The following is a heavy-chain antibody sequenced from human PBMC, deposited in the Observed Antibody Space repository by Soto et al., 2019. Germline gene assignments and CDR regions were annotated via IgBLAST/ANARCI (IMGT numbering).Heavy chain of an antibody. J-gene: IGHJ6*02. CDR3: ARLPILTGYHIPLGMDV. D-gene: IGHD3-9*01. CDR1: GYSFTNYW. V-gene: IGHV5-51*01. Sequence: EVQLVQSGAEVKKPGESLKISCKGSGYSFTNYWIGWVRQMPGKGLEWMGITHPGDSDTRYSPSFQGQVTISADKSISTAYLQWRSLKASDTAMYYCARLPILTGYHIPLGMDVWGQGTTVTVS. CDR2: THPGDSDT.